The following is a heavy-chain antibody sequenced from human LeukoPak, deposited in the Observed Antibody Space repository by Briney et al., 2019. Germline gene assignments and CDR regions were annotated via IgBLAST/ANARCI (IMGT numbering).Heavy chain of an antibody. CDR1: GYTFTSYA. Sequence: ASVKVSCKASGYTFTSYAMHWVRQAPGQRLEWMGWINAGNGNTKYSQEFQGRVTITRDTSASTAYMELSSLRSEDTAVYYCARVRITMVRGVPVWFDPWGQGTLVTVSS. J-gene: IGHJ5*02. V-gene: IGHV1-3*03. CDR3: ARVRITMVRGVPVWFDP. D-gene: IGHD3-10*01. CDR2: INAGNGNT.